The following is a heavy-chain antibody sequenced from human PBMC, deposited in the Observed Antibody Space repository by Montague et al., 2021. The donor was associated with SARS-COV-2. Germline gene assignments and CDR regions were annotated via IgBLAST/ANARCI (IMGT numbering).Heavy chain of an antibody. Sequence: SLRLSCAASGFTVSSNYMSWVRQAPGKGLQWVSVIYSGGSTYSADSVNGRFTVSRDNSKNTLILQMNSLRAEDTAVYYCARGGGYYSYGMDVWGQGTTVTVSS. CDR2: IYSGGST. CDR3: ARGGGYYSYGMDV. D-gene: IGHD2-15*01. CDR1: GFTVSSNY. J-gene: IGHJ6*02. V-gene: IGHV3-53*01.